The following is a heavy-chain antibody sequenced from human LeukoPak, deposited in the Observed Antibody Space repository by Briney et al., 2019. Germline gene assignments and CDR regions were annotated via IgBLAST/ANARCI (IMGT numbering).Heavy chain of an antibody. J-gene: IGHJ4*02. CDR3: ARRGYNWKFDY. CDR2: ISSSGSTI. V-gene: IGHV3-48*03. CDR1: GFTFNSYE. Sequence: GGSLRLSCAASGFTFNSYEMNWVRQAPGKGLEWVSYISSSGSTIYYADSVKGRFTISRDNAKNSLYLQMNSLRAEDTAVYYCARRGYNWKFDYWGQGTLVTVSS. D-gene: IGHD1-20*01.